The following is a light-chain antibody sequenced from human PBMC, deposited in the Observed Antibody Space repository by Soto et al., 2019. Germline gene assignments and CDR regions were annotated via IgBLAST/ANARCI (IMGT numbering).Light chain of an antibody. CDR3: QQYDNRPWT. CDR1: QDISNY. J-gene: IGKJ1*01. V-gene: IGKV1-33*01. Sequence: DIQMTQSPSSLSASVGDRVTITCQASQDISNYLNWYQQKPGKAPKLLIYDASNLETGVPSRFSGSGSGTDFTFTISSLQPEDIGTYYCQQYDNRPWTFGQGTKVEIK. CDR2: DAS.